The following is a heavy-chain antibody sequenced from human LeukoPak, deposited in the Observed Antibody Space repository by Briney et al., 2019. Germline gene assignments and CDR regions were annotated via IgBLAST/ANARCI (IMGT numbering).Heavy chain of an antibody. Sequence: SETLSLTCAVYGGSFSGYYWSWIRQPPGKGLEWIGYIYYSGSTNYNPSLKSRVTISVDTSKNQFSLKLNSVTAADTAVYYCARGVGSGITNAFDIWGQGTMVTVSS. D-gene: IGHD3-10*01. CDR2: IYYSGST. V-gene: IGHV4-59*01. J-gene: IGHJ3*02. CDR3: ARGVGSGITNAFDI. CDR1: GGSFSGYY.